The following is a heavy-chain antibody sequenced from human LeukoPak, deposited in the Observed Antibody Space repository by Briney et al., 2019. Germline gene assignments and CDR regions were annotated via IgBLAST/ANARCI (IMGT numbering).Heavy chain of an antibody. CDR2: ISSSGSTI. V-gene: IGHV3-11*01. CDR1: GFTFSDYY. CDR3: ARGIVVGRDYYYGMDV. D-gene: IGHD2-15*01. J-gene: IGHJ6*02. Sequence: GGSLRPSCAASGFTFSDYYMSWIRPAPGKGLEWVPYISSSGSTIYYADSVKGRFTISRDNAKNSLYLQMNSLRAEDTAVYYCARGIVVGRDYYYGMDVWGQGTTVIVSS.